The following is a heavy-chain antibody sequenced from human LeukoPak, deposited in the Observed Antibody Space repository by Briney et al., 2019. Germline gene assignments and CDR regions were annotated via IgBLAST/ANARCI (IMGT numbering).Heavy chain of an antibody. D-gene: IGHD2-8*01. CDR2: ISGGDSNT. CDR3: AKLPDCTNGACSHGDY. V-gene: IGHV3-23*01. J-gene: IGHJ4*02. CDR1: GLTFSNYA. Sequence: GGSLRLSCTASGLTFSNYAMSWVRQAPGKGLEWISCISGGDSNTYYADSVKGRFTISRDNSWNTLYLQVNSLRAEDTAIYYCAKLPDCTNGACSHGDYWGQGTLVTVSS.